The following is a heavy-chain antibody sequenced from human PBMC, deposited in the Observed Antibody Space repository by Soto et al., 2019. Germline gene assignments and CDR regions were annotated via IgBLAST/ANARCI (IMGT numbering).Heavy chain of an antibody. Sequence: ESGGGVVQPGRSLRLSCVASDFTFSSFGMHWVRQGPGKGLEWVAVIWSDGSYKYYADSVKGRFTISRDNSKNTLYLQMNSLRADDTAVYFCARASNRYYGYDTDVGMDVWGQGTTVTVSS. D-gene: IGHD5-12*01. CDR1: DFTFSSFG. CDR3: ARASNRYYGYDTDVGMDV. V-gene: IGHV3-33*01. J-gene: IGHJ6*02. CDR2: IWSDGSYK.